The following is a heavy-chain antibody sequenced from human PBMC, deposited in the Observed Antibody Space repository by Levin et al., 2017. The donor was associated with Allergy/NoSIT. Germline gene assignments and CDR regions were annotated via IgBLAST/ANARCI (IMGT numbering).Heavy chain of an antibody. CDR1: GASLSDYY. D-gene: IGHD3-16*01. CDR3: ARGVSVRIGPDWARYRHMLRYFDL. CDR2: INQSGST. Sequence: PSETLSLTCTVYGASLSDYYWSWIRQPPGKGLEWIAEINQSGSTNYNPSLKSRVTISEDTSKNQFSLNLTSVTAADTAVYYCARGVSVRIGPDWARYRHMLRYFDLWGRGTLVTVSS. V-gene: IGHV4-34*01. J-gene: IGHJ2*01.